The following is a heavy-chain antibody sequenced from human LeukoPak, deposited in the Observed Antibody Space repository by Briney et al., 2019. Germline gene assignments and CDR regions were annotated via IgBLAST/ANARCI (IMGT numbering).Heavy chain of an antibody. CDR2: ISGSGGSA. D-gene: IGHD3-22*01. Sequence: GGSLRLSCAASGFTFSSYAMSWVRQAPGKGLEWVSAISGSGGSAYYADSVKGRFTISRDNSKNTLYLQMNSLRAEDTAVYYCAKDLYYYDSSGYFDYWGQGTLVTVSS. CDR3: AKDLYYYDSSGYFDY. V-gene: IGHV3-23*01. J-gene: IGHJ4*02. CDR1: GFTFSSYA.